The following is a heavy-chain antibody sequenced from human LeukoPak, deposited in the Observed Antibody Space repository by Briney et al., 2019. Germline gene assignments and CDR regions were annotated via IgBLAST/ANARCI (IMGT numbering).Heavy chain of an antibody. D-gene: IGHD5-18*01. Sequence: ASETLSLTCTVSGGSISSYYWSWIRQPPGKGLEWIGYIYYSGSTNYNPSLKSRVTISVDTSKNQFSLKLSSVTAADTAVYYCARGYSYNYYYGMDVWGQGTTVTVSS. CDR3: ARGYSYNYYYGMDV. CDR1: GGSISSYY. V-gene: IGHV4-59*01. J-gene: IGHJ6*02. CDR2: IYYSGST.